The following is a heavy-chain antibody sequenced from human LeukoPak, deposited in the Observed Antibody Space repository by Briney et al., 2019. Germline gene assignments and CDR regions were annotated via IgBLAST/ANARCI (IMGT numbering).Heavy chain of an antibody. CDR3: ARDLREYSSGWYPGAFDI. V-gene: IGHV4-59*01. CDR2: IYYSGST. CDR1: GGSISDYY. J-gene: IGHJ3*02. Sequence: KASETLSLTCTVSGGSISDYYWSWIRQPPGKGLEWIGYIYYSGSTNYNPSLKSRVTISVDTSKNQFSLKLSSVTAADTAVYYCARDLREYSSGWYPGAFDIWGQGTMVTVSS. D-gene: IGHD6-19*01.